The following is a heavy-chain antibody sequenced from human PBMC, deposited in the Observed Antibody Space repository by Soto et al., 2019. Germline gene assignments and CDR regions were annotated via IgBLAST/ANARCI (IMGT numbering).Heavy chain of an antibody. J-gene: IGHJ3*02. D-gene: IGHD3-22*01. CDR1: GYDFTKSW. V-gene: IGHV5-51*01. CDR3: ARHFFDSSVHYWAGAFDT. Sequence: PGESLKISCKGSGYDFTKSWIGWVRQMPGKGLEWMGIIYLGDSDTRYSPSFQGQVIISADKSVSTVYLQWSSLKASDSAMYYCARHFFDSSVHYWAGAFDTWGQGTMVTVSS. CDR2: IYLGDSDT.